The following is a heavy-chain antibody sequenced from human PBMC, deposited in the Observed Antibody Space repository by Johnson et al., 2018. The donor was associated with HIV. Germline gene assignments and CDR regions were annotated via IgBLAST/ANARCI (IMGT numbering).Heavy chain of an antibody. V-gene: IGHV3-33*01. CDR3: ARDPGRYCSGGSCYVEDAFDI. D-gene: IGHD2-15*01. J-gene: IGHJ3*02. Sequence: QVQLVESGGGVVQPGRSLRLSCAASGFTFSSYGMHWVRQAPGKGLEWVAVILYDGSNKYYADSVKGRFTISRDNSKNTLYLQMNSLRAEDTAVYYCARDPGRYCSGGSCYVEDAFDIWGQGTMVTVSS. CDR1: GFTFSSYG. CDR2: ILYDGSNK.